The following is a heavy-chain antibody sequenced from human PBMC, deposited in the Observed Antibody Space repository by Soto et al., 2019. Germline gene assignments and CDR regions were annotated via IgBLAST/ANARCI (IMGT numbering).Heavy chain of an antibody. J-gene: IGHJ5*02. V-gene: IGHV5-51*01. Sequence: GVPLKISCTGVGYSFTSYWIGWVRQMPGKGLEWMGIIYPGDSDTRYSPSFQGQVTISADKSITTAYLQWSSLKASDTAMYYCARRYCTTTICDPWFDPWGQGTLVTV. CDR1: GYSFTSYW. CDR2: IYPGDSDT. D-gene: IGHD2-2*01. CDR3: ARRYCTTTICDPWFDP.